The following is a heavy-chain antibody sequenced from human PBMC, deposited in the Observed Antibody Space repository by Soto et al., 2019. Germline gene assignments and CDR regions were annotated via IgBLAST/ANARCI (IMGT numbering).Heavy chain of an antibody. CDR2: INSDGSST. D-gene: IGHD3-22*01. V-gene: IGHV3-74*01. CDR1: GFTFSSYW. J-gene: IGHJ4*02. CDR3: AREGGDSSGYTGIVPRPFDY. Sequence: GGSLRLSCAASGFTFSSYWMHWVRQAPGKGLVWVSRINSDGSSTSYADSVKGRFTISRDNAKNTLYLQMNSLRAEDTAVYYCAREGGDSSGYTGIVPRPFDYWGQGTLVTVSS.